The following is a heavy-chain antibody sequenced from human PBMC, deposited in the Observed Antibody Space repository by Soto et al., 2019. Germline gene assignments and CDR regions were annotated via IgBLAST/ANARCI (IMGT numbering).Heavy chain of an antibody. Sequence: QVQLVQSGAEVKKPGSSVKVSCKASGGTFSSYAIXXVRXAXXQGLEWMGGIIPIFGTANYAQKFQGRVTITADESTSTAYMELSSLRSXDTAVXYXATTXGXXXXXXXXYYXMDVWGQGTTVTVSS. J-gene: IGHJ6*02. V-gene: IGHV1-69*01. CDR3: ATTXGXXXXXXXXYYXMDV. CDR2: IIPIFGTA. CDR1: GGTFSSYA.